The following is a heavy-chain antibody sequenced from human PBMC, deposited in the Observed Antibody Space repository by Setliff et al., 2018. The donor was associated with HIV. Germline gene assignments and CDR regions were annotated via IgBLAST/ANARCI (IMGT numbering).Heavy chain of an antibody. V-gene: IGHV3-11*01. CDR2: ISSSGNTM. CDR1: GFTFSDYY. D-gene: IGHD3-22*01. CDR3: ARFRRSGYNYVEGTALAY. J-gene: IGHJ4*02. Sequence: GGSLRPSCAASGFTFSDYYMAWIRQAPGKGLEWISYISSSGNTMYYADSVKGRFTISRDNAKNSLYLQVNSLRAEDTAVYYCARFRRSGYNYVEGTALAYWGQGTLVTVSS.